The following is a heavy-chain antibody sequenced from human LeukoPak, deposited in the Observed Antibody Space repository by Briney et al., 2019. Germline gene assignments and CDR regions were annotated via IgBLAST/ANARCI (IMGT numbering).Heavy chain of an antibody. CDR2: IWFDGSKR. CDR3: ARVALSGSNYYSALDY. D-gene: IGHD3-22*01. V-gene: IGHV3-33*03. CDR1: GFTLGNYG. J-gene: IGHJ4*02. Sequence: GSLRLSCAATGFTLGNYGIHWVRQAPGKGLEWVAGIWFDGSKRYYADSVKGRFTISRDNSKNEVYLQMNSLSPEDTAVFYCARVALSGSNYYSALDYWGQGTLVTVSS.